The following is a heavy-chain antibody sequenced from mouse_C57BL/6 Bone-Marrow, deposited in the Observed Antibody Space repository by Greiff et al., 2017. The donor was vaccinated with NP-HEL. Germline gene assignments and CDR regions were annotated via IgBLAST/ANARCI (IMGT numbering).Heavy chain of an antibody. CDR2: IDPSDSDT. CDR3: AGSVTTVVSYYGRYY. J-gene: IGHJ4*01. CDR1: GYTFTSYW. D-gene: IGHD1-1*01. V-gene: IGHV1-52*01. Sequence: QVQLQQPGAELVRPGSSVKLSCEASGYTFTSYWMHWVKQRPLQGLEWIGNIDPSDSDTPYNQQFTDKATLTVANSSSTAYMPISSLTSNDSAVYYCAGSVTTVVSYYGRYYWGQGTSVTGSS.